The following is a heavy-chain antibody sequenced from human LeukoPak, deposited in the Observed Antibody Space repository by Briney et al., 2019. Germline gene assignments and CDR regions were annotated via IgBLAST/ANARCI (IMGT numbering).Heavy chain of an antibody. CDR2: ISTSGST. CDR1: GGSISSYY. CDR3: ARVRYSDSSVLTRKRSYYFDY. Sequence: SETLSLTCTVSGGSISSYYWSWIRQPAGKGLESIGHISTSGSTNYNPSLKSRVTMSVDTSKNQFSRKLSSVTAADTAVYYCARVRYSDSSVLTRKRSYYFDYWGQGTLVTVSS. J-gene: IGHJ4*02. D-gene: IGHD3-22*01. V-gene: IGHV4-4*07.